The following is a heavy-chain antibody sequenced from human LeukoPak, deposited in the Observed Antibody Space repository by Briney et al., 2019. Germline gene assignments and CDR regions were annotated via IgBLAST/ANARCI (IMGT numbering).Heavy chain of an antibody. J-gene: IGHJ3*02. CDR1: GFSFSTSA. CDR2: IKQDGSEK. V-gene: IGHV3-7*01. CDR3: ARDPWVGEYGAFDI. D-gene: IGHD3-10*01. Sequence: GGSLRLSCAASGFSFSTSAMTWVRQAPGKGLEWVANIKQDGSEKNYLDSVKGRFTISRDNSKNSLYLQMSSLRAEDTALYYCARDPWVGEYGAFDIWGQGTMVTVSS.